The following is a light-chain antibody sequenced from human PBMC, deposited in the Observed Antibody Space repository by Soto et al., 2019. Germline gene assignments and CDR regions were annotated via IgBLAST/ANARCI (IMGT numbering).Light chain of an antibody. V-gene: IGKV1-39*01. CDR3: QQSYSTPIT. J-gene: IGKJ5*01. CDR2: AAS. CDR1: QTISNY. Sequence: DIQMTQSPSSLSASVGDRVTITCRASQTISNYLNWYQQKPGKAPKLLIYAASSLQSGVPSRFSGSGSGTDFTLTISSLRPEDFATFYCQQSYSTPITFGQGTRLEI.